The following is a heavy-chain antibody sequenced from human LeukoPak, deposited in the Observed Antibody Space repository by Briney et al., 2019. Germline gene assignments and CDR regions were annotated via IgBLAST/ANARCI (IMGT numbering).Heavy chain of an antibody. CDR2: IYHSGST. Sequence: SETLSLTCTVSGYSISSGYYWGWIRQLPGKGLEWIGSIYHSGSTYYNPSLKSRVTISVDTSKNQFSLKLSSVTAADTDVYYCARVGCSGGSCYSPDPWGQGTLVTVSS. D-gene: IGHD2-15*01. V-gene: IGHV4-38-2*02. CDR3: ARVGCSGGSCYSPDP. CDR1: GYSISSGYY. J-gene: IGHJ5*02.